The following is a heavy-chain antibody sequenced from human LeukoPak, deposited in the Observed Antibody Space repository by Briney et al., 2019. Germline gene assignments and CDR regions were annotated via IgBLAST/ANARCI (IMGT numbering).Heavy chain of an antibody. CDR1: GGSFSGYY. CDR3: ARETSSSWYLAFDY. D-gene: IGHD6-13*01. Sequence: SETLSLTCAVYGGSFSGYYWSWIRQPPGRGLEWIGEINHSGSTNYNPSLKSRVTISVDTSKNQFSLKLSSVTAADTAVYYCARETSSSWYLAFDYWGQGTLVTVSS. V-gene: IGHV4-34*01. CDR2: INHSGST. J-gene: IGHJ4*02.